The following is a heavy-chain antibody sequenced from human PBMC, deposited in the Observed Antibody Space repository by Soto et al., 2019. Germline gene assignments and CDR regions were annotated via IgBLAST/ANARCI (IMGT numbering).Heavy chain of an antibody. D-gene: IGHD2-21*01. V-gene: IGHV1-69*01. CDR1: GGTFSSYA. Sequence: QVQLVQSGAEVKKPGSSVKVSCKASGGTFSSYAISWVRPATGQGIEWLGGIIPIFGTANYAQKFQGRVTIIVDEYTSTAYMEVSGRRSEYTAVYYCARAAARVSYSVGLNCFYPWCQGTPVIVSS. J-gene: IGHJ5*02. CDR2: IIPIFGTA. CDR3: ARAAARVSYSVGLNCFYP.